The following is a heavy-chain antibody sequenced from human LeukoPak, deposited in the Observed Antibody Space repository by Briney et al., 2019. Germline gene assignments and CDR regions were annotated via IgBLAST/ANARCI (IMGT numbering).Heavy chain of an antibody. CDR1: GYTFTNYG. Sequence: PKASVKVSCKASGYTFTNYGINWMRQAPGQGLEWMGWITTYNGYTNYAQKFQGRVTMTTDTSTSTAYMELRSLRSDDAAVYYCARLSGSYHIFDYWGQGTLVTVSS. CDR3: ARLSGSYHIFDY. J-gene: IGHJ4*02. V-gene: IGHV1-18*01. CDR2: ITTYNGYT. D-gene: IGHD1-26*01.